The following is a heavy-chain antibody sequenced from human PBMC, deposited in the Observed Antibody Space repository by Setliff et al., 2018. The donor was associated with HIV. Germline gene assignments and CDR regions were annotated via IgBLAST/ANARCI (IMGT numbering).Heavy chain of an antibody. D-gene: IGHD5-12*01. V-gene: IGHV1-3*01. Sequence: ASVKVSCKASGYTFTSYAMHWVRQAPGQRLEWMGWINAGNGNREYSPKFQGRVTITADTSASTMYMELSSLRSEDTAVYYCARVGNNRLQFFDHWGQGTLVTVS. CDR1: GYTFTSYA. J-gene: IGHJ4*02. CDR2: INAGNGNR. CDR3: ARVGNNRLQFFDH.